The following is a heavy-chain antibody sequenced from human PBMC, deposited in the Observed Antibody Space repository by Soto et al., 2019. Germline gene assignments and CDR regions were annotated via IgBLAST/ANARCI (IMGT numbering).Heavy chain of an antibody. Sequence: GGSLRLSCAASGFSICGYGMHWVRQAPDKGLEWVANIWYDGSNKYYADSVQGRFSISRDISENVLYLQMNGLRVEDTAVYYCAKDLSSWTPASWGRGT. J-gene: IGHJ5*02. CDR3: AKDLSSWTPAS. V-gene: IGHV3-33*06. D-gene: IGHD2-15*01. CDR2: IWYDGSNK. CDR1: GFSICGYG.